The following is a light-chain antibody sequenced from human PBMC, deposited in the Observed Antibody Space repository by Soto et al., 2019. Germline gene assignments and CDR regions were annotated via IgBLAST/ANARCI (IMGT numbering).Light chain of an antibody. CDR2: DAS. CDR3: LQYGSSPHT. CDR1: QSVSNY. V-gene: IGKV3-11*01. Sequence: EIVLTQSPATLSLSPGERATLSCWASQSVSNYFVWYQQKPGQAPRLLIYDASKRATGIPARFSGSGSGTDFTLTISGLEPEDFAVYYCLQYGSSPHTFGQGTRLEIK. J-gene: IGKJ5*01.